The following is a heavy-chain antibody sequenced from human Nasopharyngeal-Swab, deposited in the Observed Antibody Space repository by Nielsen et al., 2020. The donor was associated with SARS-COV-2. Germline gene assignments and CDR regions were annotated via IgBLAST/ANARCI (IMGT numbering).Heavy chain of an antibody. Sequence: GESLKISCAASGFTFSNYAMTWVRQAPGRGLEWVSSISGSGAHTYYADSVKGRFTISRDNSKNTLYLQMNSLRAEDTAVYYCARDRGFDGYYYMDVWGKGTTVTVSS. CDR1: GFTFSNYA. D-gene: IGHD3-10*01. V-gene: IGHV3-23*01. CDR2: ISGSGAHT. J-gene: IGHJ6*03. CDR3: ARDRGFDGYYYMDV.